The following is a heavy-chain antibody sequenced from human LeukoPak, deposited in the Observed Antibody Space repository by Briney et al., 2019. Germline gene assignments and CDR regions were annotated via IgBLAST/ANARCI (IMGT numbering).Heavy chain of an antibody. J-gene: IGHJ3*01. D-gene: IGHD2-2*01. CDR3: TGVLPAAPNAFHF. Sequence: PGGSLRLSCAASGFTFSSYWMHWVRQAPGKGLVWVSRINSDGSSTSYADSVKGRFTISRDNAKTSLYLQMNSLRAADTALYYCTGVLPAAPNAFHFWGQGTMVTVSS. CDR1: GFTFSSYW. V-gene: IGHV3-74*01. CDR2: INSDGSST.